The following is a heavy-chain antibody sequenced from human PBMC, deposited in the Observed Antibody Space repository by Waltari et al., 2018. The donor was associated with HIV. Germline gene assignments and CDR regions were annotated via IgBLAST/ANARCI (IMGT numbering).Heavy chain of an antibody. Sequence: QVQLVQSGAEVKRPGSSVTVSCRASGGNFGNYTLICVRHVPGHGLEWVGRMIPALGVTNSAQKYQGRGTIADDKAANSVTMQMKDLTFEDTATYYCAREPRVAAAMYQSRGYPWGRGTQVVVS. CDR3: AREPRVAAAMYQSRGYP. D-gene: IGHD5-12*01. CDR2: MIPALGVT. V-gene: IGHV1-69*04. CDR1: GGNFGNYT. J-gene: IGHJ4*02.